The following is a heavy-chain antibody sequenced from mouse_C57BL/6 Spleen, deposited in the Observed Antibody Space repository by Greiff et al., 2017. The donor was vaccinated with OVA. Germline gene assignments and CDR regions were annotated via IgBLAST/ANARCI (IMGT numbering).Heavy chain of an antibody. D-gene: IGHD1-1*01. V-gene: IGHV1-54*01. CDR1: GYAFTNYL. J-gene: IGHJ3*01. CDR2: INPGSGGT. CDR3: ARENYGTLFAY. Sequence: QVQLKESGAELVRPGTSVKVSCKASGYAFTNYLIEWVKQRPGQGLEWIGVINPGSGGTNYNEKFKGKATLAADKSSSTAYMQLSSLTSEDSAVYFCARENYGTLFAYWGQGTLVTVSA.